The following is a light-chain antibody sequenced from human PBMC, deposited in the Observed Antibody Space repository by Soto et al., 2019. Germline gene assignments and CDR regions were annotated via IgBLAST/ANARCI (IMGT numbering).Light chain of an antibody. V-gene: IGLV3-1*01. CDR1: KLGDKY. Sequence: SYELTQPPSVSVSPGQTASITCSGDKLGDKYASWYQQKPGQSPVLVIYQDSKRPSGIPERFSGSNSGNTATLTISGTQAMYEADYYCQAWDSNTAYVFGTGTKLTVL. CDR3: QAWDSNTAYV. J-gene: IGLJ1*01. CDR2: QDS.